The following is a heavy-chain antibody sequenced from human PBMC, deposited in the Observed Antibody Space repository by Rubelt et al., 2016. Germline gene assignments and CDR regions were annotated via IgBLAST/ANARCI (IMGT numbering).Heavy chain of an antibody. CDR2: IYSGGST. V-gene: IGHV3-53*01. D-gene: IGHD4/OR15-4a*01. Sequence: GLEWVSVIYSGGSTYYADSVKGRFTISRDNSKNTLYLQMNSLRAEDTAVYYCATEYGARTLYYFDYWGQGTLVTVSS. CDR3: ATEYGARTLYYFDY. J-gene: IGHJ4*02.